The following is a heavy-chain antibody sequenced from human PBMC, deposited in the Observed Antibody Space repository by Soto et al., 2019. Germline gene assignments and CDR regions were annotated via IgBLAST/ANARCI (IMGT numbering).Heavy chain of an antibody. CDR3: ARDQSSSPDFFDY. J-gene: IGHJ4*02. V-gene: IGHV4-30-4*01. D-gene: IGHD6-6*01. CDR2: IYHTGRT. Sequence: SETLSLTCNVSGASISSDDYYWTWIRQPPGKGLEWIGYIYHTGRTSYNPALRSRLTISIDRSKNQFSLTLSSVSAADTALYYCARDQSSSPDFFDYWGQGTLVTVSS. CDR1: GASISSDDYY.